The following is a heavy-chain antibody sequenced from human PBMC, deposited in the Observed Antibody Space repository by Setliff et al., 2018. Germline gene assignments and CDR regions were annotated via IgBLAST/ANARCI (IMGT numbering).Heavy chain of an antibody. CDR1: GFTFKTYE. CDR3: ARRLPYFGMDV. J-gene: IGHJ6*02. Sequence: GGSLRLSCEASGFTFKTYEMIWVRQAPGKGLERVSKTHTDGITIYSDSVRGRFTTSRDSAKNSLHLQMTSLSAEDTAVYYCARRLPYFGMDVWGQGTTVTVSS. D-gene: IGHD2-15*01. CDR2: THTDGITI. V-gene: IGHV3-48*03.